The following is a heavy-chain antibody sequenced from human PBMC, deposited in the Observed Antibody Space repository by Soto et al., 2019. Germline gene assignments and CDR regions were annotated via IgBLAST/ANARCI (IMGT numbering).Heavy chain of an antibody. J-gene: IGHJ6*03. CDR3: ARLTTYYYYMDV. V-gene: IGHV1-69*02. Sequence: SVKVSCKASGGTFSSYTISWVRQSPGQGLEWMGRIIPILGIANYAQKFQGRVTITADKSTSTAYMELSSLRSEDTAVYYCARLTTYYYYMDVWGKGTTVTVSS. CDR1: GGTFSSYT. D-gene: IGHD1-1*01. CDR2: IIPILGIA.